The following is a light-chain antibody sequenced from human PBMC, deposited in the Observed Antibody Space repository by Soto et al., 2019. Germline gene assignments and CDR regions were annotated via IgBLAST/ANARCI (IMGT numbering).Light chain of an antibody. CDR1: ESVAGY. CDR3: QVSGSSLPT. CDR2: ETS. J-gene: IGKJ2*01. V-gene: IGKV3-11*01. Sequence: IVLTQSPATLSLSPGERATLSCRASESVAGYLAWYQQKPGLPPRLLIYETSNRVTGIPARLSGSGSVTDFILTICILEPEDFVVFYCQVSGSSLPTFGQGTKVDI.